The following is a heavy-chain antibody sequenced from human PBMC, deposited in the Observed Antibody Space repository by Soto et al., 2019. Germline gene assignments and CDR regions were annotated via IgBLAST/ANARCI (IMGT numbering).Heavy chain of an antibody. J-gene: IGHJ4*02. Sequence: SETLSLTCSVSGDSMSSGAYYWNWIRQHPGKGLEWIAYIYYSGNTYYNPSLRSRINISVDTSKSQFSLKLTSVTDADTAVYYCASSYSGYLDNWGQATLVTVSS. D-gene: IGHD3-22*01. CDR1: GDSMSSGAYY. CDR2: IYYSGNT. CDR3: ASSYSGYLDN. V-gene: IGHV4-31*03.